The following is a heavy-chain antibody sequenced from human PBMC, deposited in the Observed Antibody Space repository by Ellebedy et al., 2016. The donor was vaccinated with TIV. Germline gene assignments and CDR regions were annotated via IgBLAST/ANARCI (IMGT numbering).Heavy chain of an antibody. V-gene: IGHV3-66*01. CDR1: GFTVTSNY. CDR3: GGYSYGYPH. CDR2: ITDSGTST. J-gene: IGHJ4*02. Sequence: GGSLRLSCTASGFTVTSNYMNWIRQAPGKGLKWVSTITDSGTSTYYGDSVQGRFTISRDNSKNTLFLQMNSLRAEDTAVYYCGGYSYGYPHWGQGTLVTVSS. D-gene: IGHD5-18*01.